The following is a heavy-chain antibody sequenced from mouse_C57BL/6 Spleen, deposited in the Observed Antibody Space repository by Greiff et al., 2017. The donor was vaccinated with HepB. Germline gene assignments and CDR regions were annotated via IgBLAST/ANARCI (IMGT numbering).Heavy chain of an antibody. CDR3: ARHPHYYGSSHGAMDY. CDR1: GYTFTEYT. D-gene: IGHD1-1*01. CDR2: FYPGSGSI. J-gene: IGHJ4*01. Sequence: VKLQESGAELVKPGASVKLSCKASGYTFTEYTIHWVKQRSGQGLEWIGWFYPGSGSIKYNEKFKDKATLTADKSSSTVYMELSRLTSEDSAVYFCARHPHYYGSSHGAMDYWGQGTSVTVSS. V-gene: IGHV1-62-2*01.